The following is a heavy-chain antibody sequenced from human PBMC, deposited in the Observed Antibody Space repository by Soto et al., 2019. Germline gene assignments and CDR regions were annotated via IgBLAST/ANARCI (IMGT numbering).Heavy chain of an antibody. V-gene: IGHV3-21*01. CDR1: GFMFSSYS. Sequence: EVQLVESGGGLVKPGGSLRLSCAASGFMFSSYSMNWVRQAPGKGLEWVSFIGSSSSSIKYADSVKGRFIISRDNAKNSLYLQMNSLRAEDTAVYYCVRDLSYDSSGWGQGTLVTVSS. CDR2: IGSSSSSI. D-gene: IGHD3-22*01. CDR3: VRDLSYDSSG. J-gene: IGHJ4*02.